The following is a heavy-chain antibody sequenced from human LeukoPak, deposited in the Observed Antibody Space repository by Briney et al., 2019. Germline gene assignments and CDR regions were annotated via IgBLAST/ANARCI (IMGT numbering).Heavy chain of an antibody. Sequence: GGSLRLSCAASGFTVSSNYMSWVRQAPGKGLEWVSAIYSGGSTYYTDSVKGQFTIYRHNSKNTLYLQMNSLRAEDAAVYYCAKGSHGDYNDYWGQGTLVTVSS. J-gene: IGHJ4*02. D-gene: IGHD4-17*01. CDR3: AKGSHGDYNDY. CDR2: IYSGGST. CDR1: GFTVSSNY. V-gene: IGHV3-53*04.